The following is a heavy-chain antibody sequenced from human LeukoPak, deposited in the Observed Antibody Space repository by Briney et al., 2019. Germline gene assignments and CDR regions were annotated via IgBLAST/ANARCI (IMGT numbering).Heavy chain of an antibody. D-gene: IGHD3-10*01. CDR3: ARIPAWLGAFGYFDV. V-gene: IGHV3-48*03. Sequence: GGSLRLSCAASGFPFSSYSMTWVRQAPGKGLEWVSYIRSGGTTIYYADSVKGRFTISRDNAKNSLYLQMNSLRAEDTAVYFCARIPAWLGAFGYFDVWGRGTLVTVSS. CDR1: GFPFSSYS. CDR2: IRSGGTTI. J-gene: IGHJ2*01.